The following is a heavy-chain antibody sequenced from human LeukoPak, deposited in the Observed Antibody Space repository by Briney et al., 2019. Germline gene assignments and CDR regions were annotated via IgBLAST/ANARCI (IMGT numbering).Heavy chain of an antibody. CDR2: ISGGADRT. J-gene: IGHJ6*02. Sequence: PGGSLRLSCAASGFTFISYAMSWVRQAPGKGLEWVSTISGGADRTNDADSVKGRFTISRDNSNNTMYLQMYSLRVEDTAVYYCAKGRGSRWYGMDVWGQGTTVTVSS. CDR1: GFTFISYA. CDR3: AKGRGSRWYGMDV. D-gene: IGHD6-13*01. V-gene: IGHV3-23*01.